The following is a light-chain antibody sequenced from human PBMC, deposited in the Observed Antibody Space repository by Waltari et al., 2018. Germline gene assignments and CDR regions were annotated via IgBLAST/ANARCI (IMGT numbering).Light chain of an antibody. CDR2: WSS. Sequence: DIVMTQSPDSLAVSLGERATIDCTSSQSGLYSSTNKNYLAWYQQKPGQPPKLLIYWSSTRESGVPDRFSGSGSGTAFTLTISSLQAEDVAVYYCQQYYTTPLTFGGGTKVEIK. J-gene: IGKJ4*01. CDR3: QQYYTTPLT. V-gene: IGKV4-1*01. CDR1: QSGLYSSTNKNY.